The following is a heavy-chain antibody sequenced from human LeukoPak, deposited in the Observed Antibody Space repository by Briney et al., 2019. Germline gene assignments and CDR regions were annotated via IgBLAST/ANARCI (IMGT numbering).Heavy chain of an antibody. D-gene: IGHD2-15*01. CDR1: GFTFSSYA. CDR3: AKGGGSSCYSPSDY. V-gene: IGHV3-23*01. Sequence: GGSLRLSCGGSGFTFSSYAMSWVRQAPGKGLEWVSAISGSGTVTFYANSVKGRFTISRDNPKNTLYLQMNSLRAEDTAVYYCAKGGGSSCYSPSDYWGQGTLVTVSS. CDR2: ISGSGTVT. J-gene: IGHJ4*02.